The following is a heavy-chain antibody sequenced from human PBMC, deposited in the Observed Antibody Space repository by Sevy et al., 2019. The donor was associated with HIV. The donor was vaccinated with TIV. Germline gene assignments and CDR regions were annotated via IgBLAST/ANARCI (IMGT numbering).Heavy chain of an antibody. D-gene: IGHD3-10*01. CDR2: ISSNSSYI. CDR1: GFTFSSYS. Sequence: GGSLRLSCAASGFTFSSYSMNWVRQAPGKGLEWVSSISSNSSYIYYADSVKGRFTISRDNAKNSLYLQMNSLRAEDTAVYYCEAQHSGSYLGFDYWGQGTLVTVSS. CDR3: EAQHSGSYLGFDY. J-gene: IGHJ4*02. V-gene: IGHV3-21*01.